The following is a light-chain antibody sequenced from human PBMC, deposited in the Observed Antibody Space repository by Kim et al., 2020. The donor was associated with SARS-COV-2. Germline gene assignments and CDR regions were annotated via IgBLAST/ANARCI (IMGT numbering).Light chain of an antibody. CDR1: QSVRSN. Sequence: VSPGERATLSCRASQSVRSNLAWYQQKPGQVPRLLIYGASTRATGIPARFSGSGSGTEFTLTISSLQSEDFAVYYCQHYNNWPPYTFGQGTKLEI. CDR2: GAS. J-gene: IGKJ2*01. CDR3: QHYNNWPPYT. V-gene: IGKV3-15*01.